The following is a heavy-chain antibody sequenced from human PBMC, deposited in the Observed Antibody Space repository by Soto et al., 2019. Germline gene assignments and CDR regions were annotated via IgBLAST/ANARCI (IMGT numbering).Heavy chain of an antibody. Sequence: QVQLVESGGGVVQPGRSLRLSCAVSGFTLSSHAMHWVRQAPGKGLEWVALILSDGSNEYYADSVKGRFTTSRDNSKNTMYLQMNGLSVEDTAVEYRARDDEGGSDCDLGYWGQGCLVTVSS. J-gene: IGHJ4*02. D-gene: IGHD1-26*01. CDR2: ILSDGSNE. CDR3: ARDDEGGSDCDLGY. V-gene: IGHV3-30-3*01. CDR1: GFTLSSHA.